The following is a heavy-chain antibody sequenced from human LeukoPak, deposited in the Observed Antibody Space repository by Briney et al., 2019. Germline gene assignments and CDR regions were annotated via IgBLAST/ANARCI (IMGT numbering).Heavy chain of an antibody. CDR3: ANGNRCTSPNCLGYYYFYMDV. CDR2: FSGSGGTT. J-gene: IGHJ6*03. Sequence: GGSLRLSCAASGFTFSSYAMNWVRQAPGRGLEWVSGFSGSGGTTYYADSVKGRFTISRDNSKNTLYLRMNSLRAEDTAVYYCANGNRCTSPNCLGYYYFYMDVWGKGTTVTVSS. CDR1: GFTFSSYA. D-gene: IGHD2-8*01. V-gene: IGHV3-23*01.